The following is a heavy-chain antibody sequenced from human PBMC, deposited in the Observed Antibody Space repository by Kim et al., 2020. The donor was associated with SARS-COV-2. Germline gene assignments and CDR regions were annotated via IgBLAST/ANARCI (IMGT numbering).Heavy chain of an antibody. J-gene: IGHJ4*02. V-gene: IGHV3-23*01. CDR2: ITRNDGRT. D-gene: IGHD6-19*01. CDR3: AKDHPSDGWPTFDL. Sequence: GGSLRPSCVASGYSISSYAMSWVRQAPGKGLEWVSAITRNDGRTYYADSVRGRFTISRDSSKNTVYLQLNDVRAEDTAVYFCAKDHPSDGWPTFDLWGQGTLVTVSS. CDR1: GYSISSYA.